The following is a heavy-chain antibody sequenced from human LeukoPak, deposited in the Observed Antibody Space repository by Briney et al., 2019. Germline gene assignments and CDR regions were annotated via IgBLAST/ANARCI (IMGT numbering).Heavy chain of an antibody. V-gene: IGHV4-39*01. Sequence: SETLSLTCTVSGGSISSSSYYWGWIRQPPGKGLEWIGSIDYSGSTYYNPSLKSRVTISLDTDKNQFSLKLSYVTAADTAVYYCASHGEGGYAAFFAYWGQGTLVTVSS. CDR2: IDYSGST. CDR3: ASHGEGGYAAFFAY. CDR1: GGSISSSSYY. J-gene: IGHJ4*02. D-gene: IGHD3-16*01.